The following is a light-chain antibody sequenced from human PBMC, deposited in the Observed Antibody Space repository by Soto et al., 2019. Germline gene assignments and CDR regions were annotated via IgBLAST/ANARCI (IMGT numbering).Light chain of an antibody. V-gene: IGKV1-5*01. J-gene: IGKJ1*01. CDR2: DAS. Sequence: DIPMTQSPSTLSASVGDRVTITCRASQSISYRLAWYQQKPGKAPKLLIYDASSLESGVPSTFSGSGSGTELTITITSLQPDDFETYYCQQYNSYSWTFGQRTKVDIK. CDR1: QSISYR. CDR3: QQYNSYSWT.